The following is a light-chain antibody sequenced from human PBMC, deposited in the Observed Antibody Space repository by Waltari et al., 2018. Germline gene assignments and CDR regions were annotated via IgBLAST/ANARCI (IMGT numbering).Light chain of an antibody. CDR2: WAS. V-gene: IGKV4-1*01. J-gene: IGKJ1*01. Sequence: EIVMTQSPASLAVSLGERATLNCKSSQSVLLNSNNKNYLAWYQQRPGQPPNLLIYWASTRESGVPDRFSGSVSGTDFTLTINSLQAEDVAVYYCQQYFTPPPTFGHGTKVEIK. CDR3: QQYFTPPPT. CDR1: QSVLLNSNNKNY.